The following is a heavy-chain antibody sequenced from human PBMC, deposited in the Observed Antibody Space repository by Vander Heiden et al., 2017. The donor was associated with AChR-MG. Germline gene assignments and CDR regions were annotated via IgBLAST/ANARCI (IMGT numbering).Heavy chain of an antibody. CDR2: IYYSGST. V-gene: IGHV4-59*01. CDR3: ARGRLAARPDWYFDL. J-gene: IGHJ2*01. CDR1: GGSISSYY. D-gene: IGHD6-6*01. Sequence: QVQLQESGPGLVKPSETLSLTRTVSGGSISSYYWSWIRQPPGTGLEWIGYIYYSGSTNYNPSLKSRVTISVDTSKNQFSLKLSSVTAADTAVYYCARGRLAARPDWYFDLWGRGTLVTVSS.